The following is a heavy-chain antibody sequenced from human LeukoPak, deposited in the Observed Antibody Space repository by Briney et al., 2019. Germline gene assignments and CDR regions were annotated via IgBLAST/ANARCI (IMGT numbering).Heavy chain of an antibody. CDR1: GGSISSYY. D-gene: IGHD5-12*01. V-gene: IGHV4-59*01. J-gene: IGHJ4*02. Sequence: SETLSLTRTVSGGSISSYYWSWIRQPPGKGLEWIGYIYYSGSTNYNPSLKSRVTISVDTSKNQFSLKLSSVTAADTAVYYCARTYSGYDVSFDYWGQGTLVTVSS. CDR3: ARTYSGYDVSFDY. CDR2: IYYSGST.